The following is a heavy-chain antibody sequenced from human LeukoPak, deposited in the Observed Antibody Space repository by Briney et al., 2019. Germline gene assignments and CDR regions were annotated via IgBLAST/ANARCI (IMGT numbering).Heavy chain of an antibody. CDR2: IYYSGST. D-gene: IGHD5-18*01. CDR3: ARSSYSLFDY. V-gene: IGHV4-39*07. J-gene: IGHJ4*02. Sequence: PSETLSLTCTVSGGSISSSSYYWGWIRQPPGKGLEWIGSIYYSGSTYYNPSLKSRVTISVDTSKNQFSLKLSSVTAADTALYYCARSSYSLFDYWGQGTLVTVSS. CDR1: GGSISSSSYY.